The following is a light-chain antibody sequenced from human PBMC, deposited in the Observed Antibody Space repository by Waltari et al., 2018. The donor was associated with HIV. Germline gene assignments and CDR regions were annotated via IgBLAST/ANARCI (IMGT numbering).Light chain of an antibody. CDR1: SGHSRYA. V-gene: IGLV4-69*01. CDR2: LNGDGRN. Sequence: QLVLTQSPSASASLGASVKLTCTLSSGHSRYAIAWHQQQPEKGPRFLMRLNGDGRNITGAGIPDRFSGSSSGTERYLTISSLQSDDEADYYCQTWGTGFLVFGGGTKLTVL. J-gene: IGLJ2*01. CDR3: QTWGTGFLV.